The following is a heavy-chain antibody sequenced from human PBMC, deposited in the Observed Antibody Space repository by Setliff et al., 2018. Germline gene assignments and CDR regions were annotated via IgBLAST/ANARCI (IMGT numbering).Heavy chain of an antibody. J-gene: IGHJ4*02. CDR2: IYYRGDT. CDR1: GASLSSGTYY. CDR3: ARTGTYRYFDY. D-gene: IGHD1-1*01. V-gene: IGHV4-39*01. Sequence: SETLSLTCTVSGASLSSGTYYWGWIRQPPGKGLEWIGRIYYRGDTYYNASLKGRLTISVDTAKNQFSLKLTSVTAADTAVYYCARTGTYRYFDYWGQGTRVTVPQ.